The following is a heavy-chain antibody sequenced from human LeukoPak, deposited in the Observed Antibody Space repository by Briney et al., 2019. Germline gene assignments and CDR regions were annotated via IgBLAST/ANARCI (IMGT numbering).Heavy chain of an antibody. D-gene: IGHD1-26*01. Sequence: GASVKVSCKASGYTFTAYYMHWVRLAPGQGLEWMGWITPSSGGTKYAQRFQGRVIMTRDTSISTVYMELSGLRSDDTAVYYCARSVGRLYYYYYMDVWGKGTTVTVSS. J-gene: IGHJ6*03. CDR3: ARSVGRLYYYYYMDV. CDR2: ITPSSGGT. V-gene: IGHV1-2*02. CDR1: GYTFTAYY.